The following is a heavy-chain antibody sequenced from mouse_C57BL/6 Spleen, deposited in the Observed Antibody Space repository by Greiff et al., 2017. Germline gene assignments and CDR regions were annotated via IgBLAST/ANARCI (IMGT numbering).Heavy chain of an antibody. D-gene: IGHD1-1*01. CDR2: INPSSGYT. J-gene: IGHJ2*01. CDR1: GYTFTSYW. Sequence: QVQLQQSGAELAKPGASVKLSCKASGYTFTSYWMHWVKQRPGQGLEWIGYINPSSGYTKYNQKFKDKATLTADKSSSTAYMQLSSLTYEDSAVYYGARSNYGSSYNFDYWGQGTTLTVSS. V-gene: IGHV1-7*01. CDR3: ARSNYGSSYNFDY.